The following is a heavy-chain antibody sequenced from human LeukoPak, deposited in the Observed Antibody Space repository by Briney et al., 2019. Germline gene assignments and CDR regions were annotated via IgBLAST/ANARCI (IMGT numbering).Heavy chain of an antibody. CDR3: AREVTASSFDI. CDR1: GFSFSDYW. J-gene: IGHJ3*02. V-gene: IGHV3-7*01. D-gene: IGHD2-21*02. CDR2: INQDGGQN. Sequence: GGSLRLSCAASGFSFSDYWMSRVRQAPGRGLEWVGNINQDGGQNSSVDSVKGRFTISRDNAKNPLYLQMNSLGAEDTALYYCAREVTASSFDILGQGTMVTVSS.